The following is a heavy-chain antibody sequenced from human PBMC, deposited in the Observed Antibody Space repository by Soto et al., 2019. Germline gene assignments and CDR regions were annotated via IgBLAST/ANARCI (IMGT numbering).Heavy chain of an antibody. Sequence: EVQLVESGGGLVQPGGSLRLSCAVSGFTFGSYWMNWVRLIPGKGLEWVAYIKPDGSATYYVDSVKGRFTISRDNAKNSLYLKMNSPRVEDTSVYYCARAGYCGPGCYYYFDYWGQGTLVTVSS. J-gene: IGHJ4*02. D-gene: IGHD2-21*02. CDR3: ARAGYCGPGCYYYFDY. CDR1: GFTFGSYW. V-gene: IGHV3-7*01. CDR2: IKPDGSAT.